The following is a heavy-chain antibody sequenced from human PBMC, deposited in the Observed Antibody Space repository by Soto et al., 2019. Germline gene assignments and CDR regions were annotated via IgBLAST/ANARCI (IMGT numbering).Heavy chain of an antibody. CDR3: AREIWSSSGPQNFFDY. CDR1: GYNFGSYA. J-gene: IGHJ4*02. CDR2: ISAYNGKT. V-gene: IGHV1-18*01. D-gene: IGHD6-25*01. Sequence: QVQLVQSGAEVKKPGASVKVSCKATGYNFGSYAMIWVRQAPGQGLEWMGYISAYNGKTNYAQKLQGRVTMATDTSTSTAYVELTRLRSDDTAVYYCAREIWSSSGPQNFFDYWGQGTLVTVSS.